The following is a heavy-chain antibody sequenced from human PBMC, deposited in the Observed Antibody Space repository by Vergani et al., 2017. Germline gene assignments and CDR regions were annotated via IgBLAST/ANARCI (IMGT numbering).Heavy chain of an antibody. V-gene: IGHV1-69*01. CDR3: AERPPHYDILAGYYLYYFDY. D-gene: IGHD3-9*01. Sequence: QVQLVQSGAEVKKPGSSVKVSCKASGGTFSSYAISWVRQAPGQGLGWMGGIIPIFGTANYAQEFQGRVTITADESTSTAFMELSSLRSEDTAVYYCAERPPHYDILAGYYLYYFDYWGQGTLVTVSS. CDR1: GGTFSSYA. CDR2: IIPIFGTA. J-gene: IGHJ4*02.